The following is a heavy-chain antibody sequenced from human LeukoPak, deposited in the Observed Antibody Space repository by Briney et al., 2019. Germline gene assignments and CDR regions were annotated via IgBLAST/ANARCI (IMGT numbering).Heavy chain of an antibody. CDR3: ARATSCSYGAYYFDY. CDR2: INPSGGST. CDR1: GYTFTSYY. J-gene: IGHJ4*02. Sequence: ASVKVSCKASGYTFTSYYMHWVRQAPGQGLEWMGIINPSGGSTSYAQKFQGRVTMTRDTSTSTVYMELSSLRSEDTAVYYCARATSCSYGAYYFDYWGQGTLVTVSS. V-gene: IGHV1-46*01. D-gene: IGHD5-18*01.